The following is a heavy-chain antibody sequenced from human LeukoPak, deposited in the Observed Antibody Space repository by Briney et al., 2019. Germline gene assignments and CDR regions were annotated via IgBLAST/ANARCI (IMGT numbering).Heavy chain of an antibody. V-gene: IGHV3-23*01. D-gene: IGHD5-18*01. J-gene: IGHJ4*02. CDR3: AKDQYSYGYFDY. CDR1: GFTFSSYA. Sequence: GGSLRLSCAASGFTFSSYAMSWVRQAPGKGLEWVSAISGSGGSTYYADSVKGRFTISRDNSKNTLYLQMNSLRAEDTAVYHCAKDQYSYGYFDYWGQGTLVTVSS. CDR2: ISGSGGST.